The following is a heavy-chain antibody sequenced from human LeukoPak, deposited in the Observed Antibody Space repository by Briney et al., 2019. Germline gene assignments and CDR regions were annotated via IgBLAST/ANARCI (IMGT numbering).Heavy chain of an antibody. J-gene: IGHJ4*02. V-gene: IGHV3-21*01. CDR2: ISSTGSYK. CDR3: ARDSPHCSSTSCYDFDY. Sequence: PGGSLRLSCAASGFTFSSYTINWVRQAPGKGLEWVSFISSTGSYKYYADSVKGRFTISRDNAKNSLYLQMNSLRAEDTAVYYCARDSPHCSSTSCYDFDYWGQGTLVTVSS. CDR1: GFTFSSYT. D-gene: IGHD2-2*01.